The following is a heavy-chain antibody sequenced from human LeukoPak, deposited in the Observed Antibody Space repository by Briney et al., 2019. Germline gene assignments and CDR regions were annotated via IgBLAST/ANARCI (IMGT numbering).Heavy chain of an antibody. D-gene: IGHD4-17*01. CDR2: ILPHSGDT. CDR1: GYTFTSHY. Sequence: ASVKVSCKASGYTFTSHYMHWVRQAPGQGLEWMGWILPHSGDTNYAQKFQGRVTMTRDTSISTVYMELIRLTSDDTATYYCARGNNYGPDSWGQGALVTVSS. V-gene: IGHV1-2*02. J-gene: IGHJ4*02. CDR3: ARGNNYGPDS.